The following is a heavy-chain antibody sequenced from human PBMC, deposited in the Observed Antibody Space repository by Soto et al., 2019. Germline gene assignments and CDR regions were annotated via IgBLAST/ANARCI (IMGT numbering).Heavy chain of an antibody. Sequence: ASVKISCKASGYTFTSYYMHWVRQAPGQGLEWMGIINPSGGSTSYAQKFKGRVTMTRETSTSTVYMELSSLRSEDTAVYYCARAGMRRWGAFDYWGQGTLVTVSS. J-gene: IGHJ4*02. V-gene: IGHV1-46*01. CDR3: ARAGMRRWGAFDY. CDR2: INPSGGST. CDR1: GYTFTSYY. D-gene: IGHD1-26*01.